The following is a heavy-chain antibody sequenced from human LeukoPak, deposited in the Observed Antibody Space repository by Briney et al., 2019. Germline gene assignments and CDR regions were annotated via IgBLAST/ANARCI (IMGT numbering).Heavy chain of an antibody. D-gene: IGHD6-19*01. J-gene: IGHJ4*02. CDR1: GGSFSGYY. CDR3: ARGSSGWYSIDY. CDR2: INHSGST. Sequence: SETLSLTCAVYGGSFSGYYWSWIRQPPGKGLEWIGEINHSGSTNYNPSLKSRVTMSVDTSKNQFSLKLSSVTAADTAVYYCARGSSGWYSIDYWGQGILVTVSS. V-gene: IGHV4-34*01.